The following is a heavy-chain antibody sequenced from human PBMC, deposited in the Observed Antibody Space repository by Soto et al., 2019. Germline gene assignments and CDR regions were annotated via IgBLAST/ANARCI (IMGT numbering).Heavy chain of an antibody. V-gene: IGHV1-69*06. CDR2: IIPIFGTA. J-gene: IGHJ5*02. Sequence: GASVKVSCKASGGTFSSYAISWVRQAPGQGLEWMGGIIPIFGTANYAQKFQGRVTITADKSTSTAYMELSSLRSEDTAVYYCARGGYCSGGSCYQGWFDPWGQGTLVTSPQ. CDR1: GGTFSSYA. D-gene: IGHD2-15*01. CDR3: ARGGYCSGGSCYQGWFDP.